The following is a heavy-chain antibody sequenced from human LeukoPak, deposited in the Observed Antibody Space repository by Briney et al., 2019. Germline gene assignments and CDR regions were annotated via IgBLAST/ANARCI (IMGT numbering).Heavy chain of an antibody. CDR2: IYPGDSDT. D-gene: IGHD2-2*01. CDR1: GYSFTSYW. J-gene: IGHJ4*02. CDR3: ARVVQLPYQVNFDY. V-gene: IGHV5-51*01. Sequence: PGESLQISCQGSGYSFTSYWNGWGRPMPGRGLEGMGIIYPGDSDTRYSPSFQGQVTISADKSISTAYLQWSSLKASDTAMYYCARVVQLPYQVNFDYWGQGTLVTVSS.